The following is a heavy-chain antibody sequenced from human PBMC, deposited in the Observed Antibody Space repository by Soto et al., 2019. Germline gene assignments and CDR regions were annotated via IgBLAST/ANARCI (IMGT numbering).Heavy chain of an antibody. Sequence: QITLKESGPTLVKPTQTLTVTCTFSGFSLSTSGAGVGWIRQSPGKAPEWLALISWKDEKRYNPGLKSRLTITTDTAKNQVVLTMTDLDPVDTAPYFCAHRYGGNYYRWYFDSWGQGTLVTVSS. J-gene: IGHJ4*02. V-gene: IGHV2-5*01. CDR1: GFSLSTSGAG. CDR2: ISWKDEK. D-gene: IGHD1-26*01. CDR3: AHRYGGNYYRWYFDS.